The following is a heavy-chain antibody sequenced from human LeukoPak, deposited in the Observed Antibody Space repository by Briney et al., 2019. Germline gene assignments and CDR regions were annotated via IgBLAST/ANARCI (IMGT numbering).Heavy chain of an antibody. CDR3: ARDSHHHMVVSLPAV. V-gene: IGHV4-39*07. Sequence: SETLSLTCTVSGGSISSTTYYWGWIRQPPGTGLEWIGNIFYTGSTYYNPSLKSRVTISVDTSKNQFSLRLSSVTAADTAVYYCARDSHHHMVVSLPAVWGQGTLVTVSS. D-gene: IGHD2-21*01. CDR2: IFYTGST. J-gene: IGHJ4*02. CDR1: GGSISSTTYY.